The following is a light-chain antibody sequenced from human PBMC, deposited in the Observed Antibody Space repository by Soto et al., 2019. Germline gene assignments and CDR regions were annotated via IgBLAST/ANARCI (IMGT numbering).Light chain of an antibody. CDR3: CSYANGNTLL. J-gene: IGLJ2*01. Sequence: QSALTQPASVSGSPGQSITISCTGTSSDVGSYDLVSWYQHHPGTAPKLILYEVTKRPSGVSNRFSGSKSDNTASLTISGLQTEDDSHYYCCSYANGNTLLFGGGTQLTVL. V-gene: IGLV2-23*02. CDR2: EVT. CDR1: SSDVGSYDL.